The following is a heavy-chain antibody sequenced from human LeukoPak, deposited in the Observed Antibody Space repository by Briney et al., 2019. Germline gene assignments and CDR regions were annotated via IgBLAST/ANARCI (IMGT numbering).Heavy chain of an antibody. CDR2: LKSKTDGDTS. J-gene: IGHJ4*02. D-gene: IGHD1-1*01. Sequence: PGGSLRLSCEASGITFSDAWMSWVRQGPGKGLEGIALLKSKTDGDTSDYAEAVNGRFTVSRNDAENTLFLQMDSLKIDDTAVYYCNANLDYWGQGTLVTVSS. CDR1: GITFSDAW. CDR3: NANLDY. V-gene: IGHV3-15*01.